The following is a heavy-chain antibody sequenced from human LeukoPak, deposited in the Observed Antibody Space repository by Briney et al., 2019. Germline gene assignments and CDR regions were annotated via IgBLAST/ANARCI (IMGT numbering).Heavy chain of an antibody. J-gene: IGHJ4*02. CDR3: ASSGWYLSSFN. V-gene: IGHV4-38-2*02. CDR1: GHSIISDYY. D-gene: IGHD6-19*01. Sequence: SETLSLTCTVSGHSIISDYYWGWIRQPPGKGLEWIGSIYYSGSTYYNASLKSRVTISVDTSKNQFSLKLSSVTAADTAVYYCASSGWYLSSFNWGQGTLVTVSS. CDR2: IYYSGST.